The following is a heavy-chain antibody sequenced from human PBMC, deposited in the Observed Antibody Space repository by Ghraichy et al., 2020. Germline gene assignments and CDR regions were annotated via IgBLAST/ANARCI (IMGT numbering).Heavy chain of an antibody. CDR2: INHSGST. CDR3: ARGHYGSGRDDY. Sequence: SETLSLTCAVYGGSFSGYYWSWIRQPPGKGLEWIGEINHSGSTNYNPSLKSRVTISVDTSKNQFSLKLSSVTAAATAVYYCARGHYGSGRDDYWGQGTLVTVSS. J-gene: IGHJ4*02. D-gene: IGHD3-10*01. V-gene: IGHV4-34*01. CDR1: GGSFSGYY.